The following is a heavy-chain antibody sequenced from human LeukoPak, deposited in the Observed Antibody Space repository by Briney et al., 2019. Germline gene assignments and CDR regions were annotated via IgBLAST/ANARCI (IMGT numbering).Heavy chain of an antibody. V-gene: IGHV1-46*01. CDR1: GYTFTSYY. J-gene: IGHJ4*02. CDR3: VRDRQWLWMD. Sequence: GASVKVSCKASGYTFTSYYMHWGRKAPGQGLEWMGIINPSGGSTSYAQKFQGRVTMTRDTSTSTVYMELSSLRSEDTAVYYCVRDRQWLWMDWGQGTLVTVSS. D-gene: IGHD6-19*01. CDR2: INPSGGST.